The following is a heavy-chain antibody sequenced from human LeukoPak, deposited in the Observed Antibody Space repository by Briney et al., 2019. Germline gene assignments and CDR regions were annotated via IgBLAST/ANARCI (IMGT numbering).Heavy chain of an antibody. CDR3: GRGMCGVPPEIDC. V-gene: IGHV3-74*01. Sequence: GGSLRLSCGASGFTPGKYWMHRVRQAPGEGLVWVSRVSVDGSHASYADSVKGRFTISRDNAKNTLYLNKNSLRARDTAVFYSGRGMCGVPPEIDCWGQGTLVAVSS. J-gene: IGHJ4*02. D-gene: IGHD3-10*02. CDR2: VSVDGSHA. CDR1: GFTPGKYW.